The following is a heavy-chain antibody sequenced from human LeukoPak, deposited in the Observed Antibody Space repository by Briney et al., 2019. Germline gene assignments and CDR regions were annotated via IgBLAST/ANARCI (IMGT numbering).Heavy chain of an antibody. CDR1: GGSISSRY. Sequence: SETLSLTCTVSGGSISSRYWSWIRQPPGKGLEWIGYIYYSGSTNYNPSLTSRVTISVDTSKNQSSLKLSSVTAAHTAVYYCARDHGYSSIWRNWFDPWGQGTLVTVSS. V-gene: IGHV4-59*11. D-gene: IGHD6-13*01. J-gene: IGHJ5*02. CDR3: ARDHGYSSIWRNWFDP. CDR2: IYYSGST.